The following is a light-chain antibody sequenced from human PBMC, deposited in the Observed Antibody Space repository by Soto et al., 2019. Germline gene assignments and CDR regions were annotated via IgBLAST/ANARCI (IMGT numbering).Light chain of an antibody. Sequence: AIEMTQSPSSLSASVGDRVTITCRASQGIRNDLGWYQQKPGKAPKLLIYAASSLQSGVPSRFSGSGSGTDFTLTISSLQPEDFAPYYCLQDYNYPLSFGGGTKVEIK. CDR1: QGIRND. CDR2: AAS. J-gene: IGKJ4*01. V-gene: IGKV1-6*01. CDR3: LQDYNYPLS.